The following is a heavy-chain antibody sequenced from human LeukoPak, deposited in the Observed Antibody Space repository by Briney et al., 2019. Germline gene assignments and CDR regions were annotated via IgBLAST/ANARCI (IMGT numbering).Heavy chain of an antibody. CDR2: IIPIFGTA. CDR1: GGTFSSYA. D-gene: IGHD6-19*01. Sequence: SVKVSCKASGGTFSSYAISWVRQAPGQGLEWMGGIIPIFGTANYAQKFQGRVTMTRDTSTRTVYMEVSSLKPEDTAVYYCARQGAYSSAIGMGYWGQGTLVTVSS. J-gene: IGHJ4*02. CDR3: ARQGAYSSAIGMGY. V-gene: IGHV1-69*05.